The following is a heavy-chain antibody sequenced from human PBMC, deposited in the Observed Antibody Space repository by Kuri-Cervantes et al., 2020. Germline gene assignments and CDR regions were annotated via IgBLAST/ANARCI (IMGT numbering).Heavy chain of an antibody. Sequence: ASVKVSCKASGYTFTSYGISWVRQAPGQGLEWMGWISAYNGNTNYAQKLQGRVTMTRNTSISTAYMELSSLRSEDTAVYYCARGQWRALADFDYWGQGTLVTVSS. D-gene: IGHD6-19*01. CDR2: ISAYNGNT. CDR3: ARGQWRALADFDY. V-gene: IGHV1-18*01. CDR1: GYTFTSYG. J-gene: IGHJ4*02.